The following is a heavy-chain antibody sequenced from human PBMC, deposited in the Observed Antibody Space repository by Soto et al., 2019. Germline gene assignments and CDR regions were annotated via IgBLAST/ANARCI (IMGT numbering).Heavy chain of an antibody. V-gene: IGHV1-18*01. Sequence: VPLEQSGPELKKPGASVRVSCKASGYNFTSYGITWLRQAPGQGLEWMAWIDTHNGNTNHAYRLQARVTMTTDTSTTTAYMESRGLRSDNTAVYYCASYLPEALGAFDIWGQGTMVTVSS. CDR2: IDTHNGNT. J-gene: IGHJ3*02. CDR1: GYNFTSYG. D-gene: IGHD2-2*01. CDR3: ASYLPEALGAFDI.